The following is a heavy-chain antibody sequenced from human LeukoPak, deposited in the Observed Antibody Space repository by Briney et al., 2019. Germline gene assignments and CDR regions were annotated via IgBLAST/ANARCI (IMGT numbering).Heavy chain of an antibody. D-gene: IGHD6-13*01. CDR1: GYSFPNYW. CDR2: IYPGDSDT. J-gene: IGHJ6*03. Sequence: GESLKISCKGSGYSFPNYWIGWVRQMPGKGLEWMGIIYPGDSDTTYKPSFQGQVNISADKSISTAYLQWSSLRSEDTAVYYCARVLAAAGYIYYHYYMDVWGKGTTVTVSS. CDR3: ARVLAAAGYIYYHYYMDV. V-gene: IGHV5-51*01.